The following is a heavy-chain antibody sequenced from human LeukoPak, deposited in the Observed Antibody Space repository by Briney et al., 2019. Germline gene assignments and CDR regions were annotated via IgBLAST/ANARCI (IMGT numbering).Heavy chain of an antibody. J-gene: IGHJ6*03. D-gene: IGHD6-19*01. CDR1: GFTLSIYW. V-gene: IGHV3-7*01. Sequence: GGSLRLSCAASGFTLSIYWMSWVRQAPGKGLEWVANIKQDGSESHYVDSVKGRFTISRDNAKNALYLQMNSLRDEDTAVYYCARVYEQWLVYYYYYMDVWGKGTTVTVSS. CDR3: ARVYEQWLVYYYYYMDV. CDR2: IKQDGSES.